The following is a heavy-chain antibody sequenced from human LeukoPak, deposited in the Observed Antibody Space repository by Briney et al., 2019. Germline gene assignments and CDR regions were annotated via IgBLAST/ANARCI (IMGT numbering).Heavy chain of an antibody. CDR2: IGHDGNYK. Sequence: GGSLRLSCIVSGSTINTFGFHWFRQAPGKGPEWLAFIGHDGNYKHYGDSVRGRFTISRDNSKNTVYLEMDSLRADDTALYRCAKDLSYSYDIWGQGTKVTVSS. CDR1: GSTINTFG. CDR3: AKDLSYSYDI. D-gene: IGHD2-15*01. J-gene: IGHJ3*02. V-gene: IGHV3-30*02.